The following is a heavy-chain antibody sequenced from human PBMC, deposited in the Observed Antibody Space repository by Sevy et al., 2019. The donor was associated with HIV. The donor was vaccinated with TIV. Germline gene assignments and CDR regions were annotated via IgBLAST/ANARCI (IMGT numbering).Heavy chain of an antibody. CDR2: IRYDGSNK. Sequence: GGSLRLSCAASGFTFSSYGMHWVRQAPGKGLEWVAFIRYDGSNKYYADSAKGRFTISRDNSKNTLYLQMNSLRAEDTAVYYCATSRYCSGGSCYGADYYYGMDVWGQGTTVTVS. CDR1: GFTFSSYG. CDR3: ATSRYCSGGSCYGADYYYGMDV. V-gene: IGHV3-30*02. J-gene: IGHJ6*02. D-gene: IGHD2-15*01.